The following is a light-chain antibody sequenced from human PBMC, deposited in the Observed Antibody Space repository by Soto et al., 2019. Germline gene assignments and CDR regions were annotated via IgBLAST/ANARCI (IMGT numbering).Light chain of an antibody. Sequence: QSVLTQPPSVSAAPGQRVTISWSGSSSNIGNNAVNWYQQLPEKAPKLLIHFDDRVPSGGSARFSGSKSGTSASLAISGLQSEDEADYYCASWDDSLGRPLFGGGTKVTVL. CDR2: FDD. J-gene: IGLJ2*01. CDR1: SSNIGNNA. CDR3: ASWDDSLGRPL. V-gene: IGLV1-36*01.